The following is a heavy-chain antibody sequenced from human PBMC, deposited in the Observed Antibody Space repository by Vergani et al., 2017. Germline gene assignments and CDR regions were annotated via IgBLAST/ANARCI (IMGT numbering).Heavy chain of an antibody. J-gene: IGHJ4*02. CDR1: GYTFTSYG. CDR2: ISAYNGNT. V-gene: IGHV1-18*04. D-gene: IGHD1-26*01. Sequence: QVQLVQSGAEVKTPGASVKVSCKAFGYTFTSYGISWVRQAPGQGLEWMGWISAYNGNTNYAQKLQGRVTMTTDTSTSTAYMELRSLRSDETAVYYWARDLPSYSGSYSDFGYWGQGTLVTVSS. CDR3: ARDLPSYSGSYSDFGY.